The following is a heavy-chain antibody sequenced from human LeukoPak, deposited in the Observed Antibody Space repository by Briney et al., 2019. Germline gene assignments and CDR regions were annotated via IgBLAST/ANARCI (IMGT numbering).Heavy chain of an antibody. J-gene: IGHJ6*02. V-gene: IGHV3-23*01. D-gene: IGHD5-12*01. CDR2: ISGGST. CDR1: GFTFSSYA. CDR3: AKEPIVATKTYYYYYGMDV. Sequence: GGSLRLSCAASGFTFSSYAMSWVRQAPGKGLEWVSAISGGSTYYADSVKGRFTISRDNSKNTLYLQMNSLRAEDTAVYYCAKEPIVATKTYYYYYGMDVWGQGTTVTVSS.